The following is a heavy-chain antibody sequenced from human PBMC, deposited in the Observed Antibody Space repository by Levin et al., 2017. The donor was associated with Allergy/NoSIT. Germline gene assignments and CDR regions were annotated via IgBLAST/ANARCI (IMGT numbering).Heavy chain of an antibody. CDR2: IKNKGDGGTT. Sequence: GGSLRLSCAASGFTFNDAWMSWVRQAPGKGLEWLGRIKNKGDGGTTDFAAPVKGRFTISRDDSKRMLYLQMNSLKTEDTAVYYCTTDPRHWGQGTLVTVAS. V-gene: IGHV3-15*01. J-gene: IGHJ4*02. CDR3: TTDPRH. CDR1: GFTFNDAW.